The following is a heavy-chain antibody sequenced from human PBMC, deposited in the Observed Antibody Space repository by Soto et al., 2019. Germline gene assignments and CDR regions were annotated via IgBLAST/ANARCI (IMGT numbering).Heavy chain of an antibody. Sequence: ASVKVSCKASGYTFTSXGISWVRQAPGQGLEWMGWISAYNGNTNYAQKLQGRVTMTTDTSTSTAYMELRSLRSGDTAVYYCAREYAPSYSSSWYRGYYYYYGMDVWGQGTTVTVSS. J-gene: IGHJ6*02. D-gene: IGHD6-13*01. CDR3: AREYAPSYSSSWYRGYYYYYGMDV. V-gene: IGHV1-18*04. CDR2: ISAYNGNT. CDR1: GYTFTSXG.